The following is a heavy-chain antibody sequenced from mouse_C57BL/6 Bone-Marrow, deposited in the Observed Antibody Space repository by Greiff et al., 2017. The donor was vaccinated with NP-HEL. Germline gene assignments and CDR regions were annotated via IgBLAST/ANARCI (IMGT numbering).Heavy chain of an antibody. J-gene: IGHJ2*01. CDR1: GYTFTDYN. V-gene: IGHV1-22*01. CDR2: VNPNNGGT. Sequence: LMESGPELVKPGASVKMSCKASGYTFTDYNMHWVKQRHGKSLEWIGYVNPNNGGTSYNQKFKGKATLTVNKSSSTAYMELRSLTSEDSAVYYCANRYWGYFDYWGQGTTLTVSS. CDR3: ANRYWGYFDY. D-gene: IGHD4-1*01.